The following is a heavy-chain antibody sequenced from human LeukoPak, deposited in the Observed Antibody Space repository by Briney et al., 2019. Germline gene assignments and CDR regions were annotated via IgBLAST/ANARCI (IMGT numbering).Heavy chain of an antibody. Sequence: GGSLRLSCAASGFTFDDYAMHWVRQAPGKGLEWVSGVSWNSGSIGYADSVKGRFTISRDNAKNSLYLQMNSLRAEDTALYYCAKGASGYYSGYWFDPWGQGTLVTVSS. J-gene: IGHJ5*02. D-gene: IGHD3-22*01. CDR3: AKGASGYYSGYWFDP. V-gene: IGHV3-9*01. CDR2: VSWNSGSI. CDR1: GFTFDDYA.